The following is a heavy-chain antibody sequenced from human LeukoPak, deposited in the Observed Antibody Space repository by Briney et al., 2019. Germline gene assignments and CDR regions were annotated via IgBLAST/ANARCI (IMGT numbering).Heavy chain of an antibody. CDR1: GYTFASYG. CDR2: ISAYNGNT. Sequence: ASVKVSCKASGYTFASYGISWVRQAPGQRLEWMGWISAYNGNTNYAQKLQGRVTMTTDTSTSTAYMELRSLRSDDTAVYYCARDVLRYFDWLLPLDYWGQGTLVTVSS. V-gene: IGHV1-18*04. D-gene: IGHD3-9*01. J-gene: IGHJ4*02. CDR3: ARDVLRYFDWLLPLDY.